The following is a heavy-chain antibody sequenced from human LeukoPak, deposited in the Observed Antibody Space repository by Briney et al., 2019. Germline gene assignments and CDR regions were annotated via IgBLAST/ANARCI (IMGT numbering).Heavy chain of an antibody. CDR1: GFTFRNYA. V-gene: IGHV3-23*01. CDR3: AKGLTYSGSYSDY. Sequence: GGSLRLSCAASGFTFRNYAMSWVRQAPGKGLEWVSAIFGSGRATYYADSVKGRFTISRDNSKNTLFLQMNSLRAEDTAVYYCAKGLTYSGSYSDYWGQGTLVTVSS. D-gene: IGHD1-26*01. J-gene: IGHJ4*02. CDR2: IFGSGRAT.